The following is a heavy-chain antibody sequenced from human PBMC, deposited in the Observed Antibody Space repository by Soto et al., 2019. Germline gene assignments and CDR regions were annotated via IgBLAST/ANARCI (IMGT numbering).Heavy chain of an antibody. J-gene: IGHJ6*02. Sequence: SETLSLTCAVSGGYIRSGGYSWSWIRQPPGKGLEWIGYIYHSGSTYYNPSLKSRVTISVDRSKNQLSLKLSSVTAADTAVYYCAREPHANYYYYGMDVWGQGTTVTVSS. CDR3: AREPHANYYYYGMDV. CDR1: GGYIRSGGYS. CDR2: IYHSGST. V-gene: IGHV4-30-2*01.